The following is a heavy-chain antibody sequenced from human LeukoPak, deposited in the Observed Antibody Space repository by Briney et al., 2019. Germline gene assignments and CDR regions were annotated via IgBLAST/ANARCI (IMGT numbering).Heavy chain of an antibody. Sequence: GGSLRLSCAASGFTFSSYAMSWVRQAPGKGLEWVSAISGSGGSTYYADSVKGRFTVSRDNSKNTLYLQMNSLRAEDTAVYYCAKVRYDLDYFDYWGQGTLVTVSS. CDR1: GFTFSSYA. CDR2: ISGSGGST. V-gene: IGHV3-23*01. CDR3: AKVRYDLDYFDY. D-gene: IGHD3/OR15-3a*01. J-gene: IGHJ4*02.